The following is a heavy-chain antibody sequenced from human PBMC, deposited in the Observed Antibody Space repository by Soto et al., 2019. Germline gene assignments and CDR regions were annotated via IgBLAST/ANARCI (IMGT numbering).Heavy chain of an antibody. CDR3: ASQMKDIVVGVAATYGPRFDP. V-gene: IGHV4-59*01. CDR1: GGSSGSYS. D-gene: IGHD2-15*01. CDR2: IYYSGSS. J-gene: IGHJ5*02. Sequence: GPLSLPCTVYGGSSGSYSRPWSRRPPEKGLELIGYIYYSGSSNYIPSLKSRVTISVYSSKNLFSLKLSSVTAADTAVYYCASQMKDIVVGVAATYGPRFDPWGQGTLVT.